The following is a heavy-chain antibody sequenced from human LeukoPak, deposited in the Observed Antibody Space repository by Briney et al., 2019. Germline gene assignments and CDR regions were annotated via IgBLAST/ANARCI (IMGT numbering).Heavy chain of an antibody. D-gene: IGHD3-3*01. V-gene: IGHV4-30-2*01. J-gene: IGHJ3*02. Sequence: SETLSLTCTVSGGSISSGGYYWSWIRQPPGKGLEWIGYIYHSGSTYYNPSLKSRVTISVDRSKNQFSLKLSSVTAADTAVYYCARDSETYYDFWSGYYRAFDIWGQGTMVTVSS. CDR1: GGSISSGGYY. CDR3: ARDSETYYDFWSGYYRAFDI. CDR2: IYHSGST.